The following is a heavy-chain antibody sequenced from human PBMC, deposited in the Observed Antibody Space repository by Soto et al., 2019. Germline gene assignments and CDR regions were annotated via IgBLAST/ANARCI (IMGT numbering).Heavy chain of an antibody. D-gene: IGHD3-3*01. J-gene: IGHJ5*02. V-gene: IGHV3-15*01. Sequence: PGGSLRLSCAASGFTFSNAWMSWVRQAPGKGLEWVGRIKSKTDGGTTDYAAPVKGRFTISRDDSKNTLYLQMNSLKTEDTAVYYCTTQPPPYDFWSGPMRWFDPWGQGTLVTVSS. CDR3: TTQPPPYDFWSGPMRWFDP. CDR1: GFTFSNAW. CDR2: IKSKTDGGTT.